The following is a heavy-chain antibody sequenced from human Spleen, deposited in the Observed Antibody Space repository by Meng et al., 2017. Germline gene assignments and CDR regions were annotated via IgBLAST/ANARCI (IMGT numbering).Heavy chain of an antibody. Sequence: SVKVSCKASGGTFSSYAISWVRQAPGQGLEWMGGIIPIFGTANYAQKFQGRVTITTDESTSTAYMELSSLRSEDTAVYYCGWFGEPEQDYWGQGTLVTVSS. J-gene: IGHJ4*02. CDR2: IIPIFGTA. V-gene: IGHV1-69*05. CDR3: GWFGEPEQDY. D-gene: IGHD3-10*01. CDR1: GGTFSSYA.